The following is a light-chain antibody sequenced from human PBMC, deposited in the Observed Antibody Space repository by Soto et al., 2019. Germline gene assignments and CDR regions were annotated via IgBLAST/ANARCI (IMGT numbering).Light chain of an antibody. J-gene: IGLJ2*01. CDR2: RNN. CDR3: AAWDDSLRGVV. Sequence: QSVLTQPPSASGTPGQRVTISCSGTLSNIGSNFLYWYQQLPGSAPKLLINRNNERPSGVPDRFSGSKSGTSASLAISGLRSEDEADYHCAAWDDSLRGVVFGGGTKVTVL. CDR1: LSNIGSNF. V-gene: IGLV1-47*01.